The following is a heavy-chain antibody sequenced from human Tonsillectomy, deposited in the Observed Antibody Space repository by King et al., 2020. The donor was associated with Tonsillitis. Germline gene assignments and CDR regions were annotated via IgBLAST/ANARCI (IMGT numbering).Heavy chain of an antibody. J-gene: IGHJ4*02. V-gene: IGHV1-2*02. CDR1: GDTFTGYY. Sequence: QLVQSGAEVKKPGASVRVSCKASGDTFTGYYMHWVRQAPGQGLEWMGWINPNRGSTNYAQKFQGRVTMTRDTSISTAYMELSRLTSDDTAVYYCARGGYVRSGYFFDYWGQGTLVTVSS. CDR2: INPNRGST. CDR3: ARGGYVRSGYFFDY. D-gene: IGHD3-22*01.